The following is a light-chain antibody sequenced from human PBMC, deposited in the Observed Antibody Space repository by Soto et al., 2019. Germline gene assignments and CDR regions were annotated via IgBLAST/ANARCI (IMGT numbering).Light chain of an antibody. CDR3: LQSYSTPRT. J-gene: IGKJ1*01. V-gene: IGKV1-17*01. CDR1: QDISND. Sequence: DIQMTQSPSSLSASVGDRVTITCRATQDISNDLGWYQQKPGTAPKRLIYAASSLQSGVPSRFSGSGSGTEFTLKISSLQPEDFATYYCLQSYSTPRTFGQGTKVDIK. CDR2: AAS.